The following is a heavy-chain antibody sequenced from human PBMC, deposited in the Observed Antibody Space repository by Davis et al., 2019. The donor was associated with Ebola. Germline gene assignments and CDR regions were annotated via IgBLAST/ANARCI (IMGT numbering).Heavy chain of an antibody. J-gene: IGHJ4*02. CDR3: ARDKDWGSIDY. Sequence: PGESLTISCAASGFTFSSYWMTWVRQAPGKGLEWLSYISISGDTMYNVDSVKGRFTISRDNAKNSLSLQMNSLTTEDTAVYYCARDKDWGSIDYWGQGTLVTVSS. D-gene: IGHD7-27*01. V-gene: IGHV3-48*04. CDR1: GFTFSSYW. CDR2: ISISGDTM.